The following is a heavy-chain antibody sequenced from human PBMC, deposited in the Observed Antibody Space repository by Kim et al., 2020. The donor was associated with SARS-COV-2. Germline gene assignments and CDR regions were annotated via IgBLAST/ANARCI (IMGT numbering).Heavy chain of an antibody. Sequence: NYAQKLQGRVTMTTDTSTSTAYMELRSLRSDDTAVYYCARSSAKGNWFDPWGQGTLVTVSS. D-gene: IGHD6-25*01. J-gene: IGHJ5*02. CDR3: ARSSAKGNWFDP. V-gene: IGHV1-18*01.